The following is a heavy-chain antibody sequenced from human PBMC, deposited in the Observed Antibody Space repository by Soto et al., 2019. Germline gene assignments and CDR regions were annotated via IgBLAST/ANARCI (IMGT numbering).Heavy chain of an antibody. CDR2: IVVGSGNT. CDR1: GFTFTSSA. V-gene: IGHV1-58*02. Sequence: SVKVSCKASGFTFTSSAMQWVRQARGQRLEWIGWIVVGSGNTNYAQKFQERVTITRDMSTSTAYMELSSLRSEDTAVYYCAKDRWYGDAFDIWGQGTMVTVSS. CDR3: AKDRWYGDAFDI. J-gene: IGHJ3*02. D-gene: IGHD2-15*01.